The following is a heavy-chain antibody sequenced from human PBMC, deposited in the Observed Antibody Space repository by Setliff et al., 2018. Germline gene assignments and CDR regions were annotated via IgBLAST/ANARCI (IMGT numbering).Heavy chain of an antibody. V-gene: IGHV3-7*04. CDR2: IKQDGSDK. D-gene: IGHD5-18*01. CDR1: GFTFSTYW. CDR3: ARGGYSYGY. J-gene: IGHJ4*02. Sequence: GGSLRLSCAASGFTFSTYWMSWVRQAPGKGLEWVANIKQDGSDKYYVASVKGRFTISRDNAKNSLYLQMNNLRAEDTAVYYCARGGYSYGYWGQGTLVTVSS.